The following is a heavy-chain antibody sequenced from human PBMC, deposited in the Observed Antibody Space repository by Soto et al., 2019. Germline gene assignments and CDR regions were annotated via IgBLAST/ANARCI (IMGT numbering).Heavy chain of an antibody. Sequence: EVQLLESGGGLVQPGGSLRLSCAASGFTFSNYAMTWVRQAPGKGLEWVSGISSSGGSTYYADSVKGRFTISRDNSKNTLYLQMNSLRDEDTAVYHCAKEGTHPEDRAPFDIWGQGTRVTVS. CDR2: ISSSGGST. J-gene: IGHJ3*02. V-gene: IGHV3-23*01. CDR3: AKEGTHPEDRAPFDI. CDR1: GFTFSNYA. D-gene: IGHD1-1*01.